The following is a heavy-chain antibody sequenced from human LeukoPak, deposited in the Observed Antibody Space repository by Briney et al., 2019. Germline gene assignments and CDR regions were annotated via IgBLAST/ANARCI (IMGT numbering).Heavy chain of an antibody. V-gene: IGHV5-51*01. Sequence: GESLKISCKASGYSFTNYWIGWVRQMPGKGLEWLGMIYPGDSDVRYNPSFQGQVTISADKSISTAYLQWSSLKASDTAIYYCARPGTTYFDYWGLGTLVTVSS. CDR3: ARPGTTYFDY. CDR2: IYPGDSDV. D-gene: IGHD1/OR15-1a*01. CDR1: GYSFTNYW. J-gene: IGHJ4*02.